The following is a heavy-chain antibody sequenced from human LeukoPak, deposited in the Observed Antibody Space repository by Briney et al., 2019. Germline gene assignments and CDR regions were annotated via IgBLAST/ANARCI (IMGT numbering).Heavy chain of an antibody. CDR2: IYYTGST. CDR1: GGSISGYY. V-gene: IGHV4-59*01. CDR3: ARRRHDYGDYYFDY. Sequence: SETLSLTCTVSGGSISGYYWSWIRQPPGKGLEWIGYIYYTGSTNYNPSLKSRVTISVDTSKNQFSLKLSSVTAAGTAVYYCARRRHDYGDYYFDYWGQGTLVTVSS. D-gene: IGHD4-17*01. J-gene: IGHJ4*02.